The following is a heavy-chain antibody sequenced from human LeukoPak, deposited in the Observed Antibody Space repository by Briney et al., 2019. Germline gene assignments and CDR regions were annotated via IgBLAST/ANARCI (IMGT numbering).Heavy chain of an antibody. CDR3: AREGYSSSWYASGY. V-gene: IGHV3-7*01. J-gene: IGHJ4*02. CDR2: IKQDGSEK. CDR1: GFTFSSYW. Sequence: GGSLRLSCAASGFTFSSYWMSWVRQAPGKGLEWVANIKQDGSEKYYVDSVEGRFTISRDNAKNSLYLQMNSLRAEDTAVYYCAREGYSSSWYASGYWGQGTLVTVSS. D-gene: IGHD6-13*01.